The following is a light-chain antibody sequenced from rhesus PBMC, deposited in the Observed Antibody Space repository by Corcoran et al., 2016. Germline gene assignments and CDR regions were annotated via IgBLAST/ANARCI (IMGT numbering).Light chain of an antibody. CDR3: QHAYGTPYS. J-gene: IGKJ2*01. V-gene: IGKV1-74*01. CDR2: KAT. Sequence: DIQMTQSPSSLSASVGDRVTITCRASENANNYLNWYQQKPGKAPKLLIYKATALQSGVPSRFSGIGSGTSYTFHISSLQPEHVATLYCQHAYGTPYSFGQGTKVEIK. CDR1: ENANNY.